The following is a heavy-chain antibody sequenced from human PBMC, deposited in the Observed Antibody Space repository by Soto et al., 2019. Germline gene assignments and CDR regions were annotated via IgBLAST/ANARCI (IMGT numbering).Heavy chain of an antibody. J-gene: IGHJ4*02. D-gene: IGHD6-6*01. Sequence: EVQLLESGGGLVQPGESLRLSCAASGFTFSSYTMRWVRQAPGKGLEWVSAISGSGDSTYYADSVKGRFTISRDNSKKTLYLEMNSLRAEDTAVYYCAKRSSSSTFDYWGQGTLVTVSS. CDR1: GFTFSSYT. CDR2: ISGSGDST. CDR3: AKRSSSSTFDY. V-gene: IGHV3-23*01.